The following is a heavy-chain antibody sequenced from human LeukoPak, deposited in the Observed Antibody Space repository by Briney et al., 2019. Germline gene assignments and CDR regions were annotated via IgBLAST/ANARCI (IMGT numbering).Heavy chain of an antibody. CDR1: GFSFSSYA. V-gene: IGHV3-23*01. J-gene: IGHJ4*02. D-gene: IGHD3-10*01. Sequence: PGGSLRLSCAASGFSFSSYAMSWVRQAPGKGLEWVSAISGSGGSTYYADSVKGRFTISRDNSKNTLYLQMNSLRAEDTAVYYCAKEDDGELWFGELYLGYWGQGTLVTVSS. CDR3: AKEDDGELWFGELYLGY. CDR2: ISGSGGST.